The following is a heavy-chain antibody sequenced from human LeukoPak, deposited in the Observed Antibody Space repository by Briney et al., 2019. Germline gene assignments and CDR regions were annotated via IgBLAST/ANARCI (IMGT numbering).Heavy chain of an antibody. CDR2: INPNSGGT. V-gene: IGHV1-2*02. Sequence: ASVKASCKASGYTFTGYYMHWVRQAPGQGLEWMGWINPNSGGTNYAQKFQGRVTMTRDTSISTAYMELSRLRSDDTAVYYCARVPRYSNYAFAWFDPWGQGTLVTVSS. CDR3: ARVPRYSNYAFAWFDP. CDR1: GYTFTGYY. J-gene: IGHJ5*02. D-gene: IGHD4-11*01.